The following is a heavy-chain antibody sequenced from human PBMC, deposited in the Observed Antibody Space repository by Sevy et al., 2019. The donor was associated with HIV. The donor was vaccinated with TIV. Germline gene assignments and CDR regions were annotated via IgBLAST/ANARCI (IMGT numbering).Heavy chain of an antibody. V-gene: IGHV3-33*01. CDR1: GFTFSSYG. CDR3: AVTLGDHLEIGETKFDY. J-gene: IGHJ4*02. CDR2: IWYDGSNK. Sequence: GGSLRLSCAASGFTFSSYGMHWVRQAPGKGLEWVAVIWYDGSNKYYADSVKGRFTISRDNSKNTLYLQMNSQRAEDTAVYYCAVTLGDHLEIGETKFDYWGQGTLVTVSS. D-gene: IGHD3-16*01.